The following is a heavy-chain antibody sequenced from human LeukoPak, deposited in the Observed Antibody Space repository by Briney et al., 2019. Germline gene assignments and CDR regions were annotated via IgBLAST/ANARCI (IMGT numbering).Heavy chain of an antibody. Sequence: GGSLRLSCAASGFTFSIHSMSWVRQSPGKGLEWVSSISSGSSHIYYADSMKGRFTISRDNAKNSLFLQMNSLRAEDTAVYYCARDFSTQLDGYSPPYHFDYWGQGALVTVSS. D-gene: IGHD5-24*01. V-gene: IGHV3-21*01. J-gene: IGHJ4*02. CDR1: GFTFSIHS. CDR2: ISSGSSHI. CDR3: ARDFSTQLDGYSPPYHFDY.